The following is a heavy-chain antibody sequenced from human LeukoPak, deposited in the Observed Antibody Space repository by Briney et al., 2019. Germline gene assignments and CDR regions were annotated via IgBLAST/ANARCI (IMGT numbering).Heavy chain of an antibody. J-gene: IGHJ4*02. Sequence: GGSLRLSCAASGFTFSSYAMNWVRQAPGKGLEWVSVISGSDGSTYYADSVKGRFTISRDNSKNTLYLQMNSLRAEDTAVYYCAPLKGSTRLWFGESDFDYWGQGTLVTVSS. V-gene: IGHV3-23*01. CDR1: GFTFSSYA. D-gene: IGHD3-10*01. CDR2: ISGSDGST. CDR3: APLKGSTRLWFGESDFDY.